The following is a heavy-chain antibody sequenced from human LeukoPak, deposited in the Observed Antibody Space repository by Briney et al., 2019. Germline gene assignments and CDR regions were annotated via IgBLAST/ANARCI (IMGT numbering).Heavy chain of an antibody. V-gene: IGHV1-18*01. J-gene: IGHJ6*02. CDR2: ISAYNGNT. CDR3: ARAGYCSSTSCYQDYYYYGMDV. CDR1: GYTFTSYG. Sequence: GASVKVSSKASGYTFTSYGISWVRQAPGQGLEWMGWISAYNGNTNYAQKLQGRVTMTTDTSTSTAYMELRSLRSDDTAVYYCARAGYCSSTSCYQDYYYYGMDVWGQGTTVTVSS. D-gene: IGHD2-2*01.